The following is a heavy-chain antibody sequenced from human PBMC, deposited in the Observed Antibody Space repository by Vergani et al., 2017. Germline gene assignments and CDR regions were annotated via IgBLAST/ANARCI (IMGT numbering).Heavy chain of an antibody. Sequence: VQLVESGGNVVQSGTSLRLSCAASGFTFSSYSMNWVRQAPGKGLEWVSSISSSSSYIYYADSVKGRFTISRDNAKNSLYLQMNSLRAEDTAVYYCARWGNVVVPVPPVTWGQGTLVTVSS. V-gene: IGHV3-21*01. CDR3: ARWGNVVVPVPPVT. CDR2: ISSSSSYI. CDR1: GFTFSSYS. D-gene: IGHD2-2*01. J-gene: IGHJ5*02.